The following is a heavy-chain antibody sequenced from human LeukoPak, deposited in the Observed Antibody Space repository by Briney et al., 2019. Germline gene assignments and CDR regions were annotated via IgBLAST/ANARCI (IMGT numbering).Heavy chain of an antibody. CDR1: GFTFSNYA. D-gene: IGHD3-10*01. J-gene: IGHJ5*02. Sequence: GRSLRLSCAASGFTFSNYAIHWVRQAPGKGLEWVAVISYDGSNKYYADSVKDRFTIYRDNSKNTLYLQMNSLRAEDTAVYYCARDISMVRVNWFDPWGQGTLVTVSS. V-gene: IGHV3-30*04. CDR2: ISYDGSNK. CDR3: ARDISMVRVNWFDP.